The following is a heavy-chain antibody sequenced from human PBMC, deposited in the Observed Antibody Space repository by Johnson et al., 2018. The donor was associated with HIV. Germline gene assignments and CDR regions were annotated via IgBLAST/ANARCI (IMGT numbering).Heavy chain of an antibody. V-gene: IGHV3-7*01. J-gene: IGHJ3*02. Sequence: EVQLVESGGGVVQPGKSLRLSCAASGFTFSRYWMSWVRQAPGKGLEWVANIKQDGSEKTYVDSVKGRFTISRDNAKNSLYLQMNSLRAEDTAVYYCARDHSGYDSVTAAFDIWGQGTMVTVSS. CDR1: GFTFSRYW. D-gene: IGHD5-12*01. CDR2: IKQDGSEK. CDR3: ARDHSGYDSVTAAFDI.